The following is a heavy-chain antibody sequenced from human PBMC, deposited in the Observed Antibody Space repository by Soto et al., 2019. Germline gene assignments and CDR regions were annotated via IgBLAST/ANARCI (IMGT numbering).Heavy chain of an antibody. CDR3: QREYNRNYVLYSDY. CDR1: GFSFSSYS. CDR2: ISYDGSNK. Sequence: GGSMRLSCTASGFSFSSYSMHWVRQAPGKGLEWVAVISYDGSNKYYADSVNGRFTISRDNSKNTLYLQMNSLRAEDTAVYYCQREYNRNYVLYSDYWGQGTLVTVSS. D-gene: IGHD1-7*01. V-gene: IGHV3-30*03. J-gene: IGHJ4*02.